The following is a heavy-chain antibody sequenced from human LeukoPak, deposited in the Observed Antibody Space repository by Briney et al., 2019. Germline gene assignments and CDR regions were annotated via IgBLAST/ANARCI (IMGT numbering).Heavy chain of an antibody. D-gene: IGHD5-24*01. CDR2: ISGSGVSI. Sequence: GGSLRLSCAASGFTFSNYAMNWVRQAPGKGLEWVSGISGSGVSIYYADSVKGRFTISRDNSKNTLYLQMNSLRAEDTAVYYCAKEGPRDGYLYYFDYWGQGTLVTVSS. J-gene: IGHJ4*02. CDR1: GFTFSNYA. CDR3: AKEGPRDGYLYYFDY. V-gene: IGHV3-23*01.